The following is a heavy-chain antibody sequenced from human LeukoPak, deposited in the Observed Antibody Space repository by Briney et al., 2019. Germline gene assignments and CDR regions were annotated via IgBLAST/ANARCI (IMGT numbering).Heavy chain of an antibody. CDR3: SRDAIVGGGGFDY. V-gene: IGHV4-4*07. J-gene: IGHJ4*02. Sequence: PSETLSLTCTVSGCSISSYYWSWIRQPAGKGLEWIGRIYTSGSTNYNPSLKSRGTMSLDTSKNHFPLKLSARTAADTAVYYCSRDAIVGGGGFDYWGQGTLVTVSS. CDR1: GCSISSYY. CDR2: IYTSGST. D-gene: IGHD3-16*01.